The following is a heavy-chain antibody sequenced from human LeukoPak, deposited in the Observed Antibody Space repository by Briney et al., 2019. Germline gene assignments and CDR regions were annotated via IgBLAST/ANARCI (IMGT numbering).Heavy chain of an antibody. V-gene: IGHV1-46*01. CDR1: GYTFTSYY. D-gene: IGHD6-13*01. CDR2: INPSGGST. Sequence: GASVKVSCKASGYTFTSYYMHWVRQAPGQGLEWMGIINPSGGSTSYAQKFQGRVTITADESTSTAYMELSSLRSEDTAVYYCARDAHSSSWYNWFDPWGQGTLVTVSS. J-gene: IGHJ5*02. CDR3: ARDAHSSSWYNWFDP.